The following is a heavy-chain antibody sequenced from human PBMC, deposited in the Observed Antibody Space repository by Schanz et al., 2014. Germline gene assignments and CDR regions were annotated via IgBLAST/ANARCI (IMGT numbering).Heavy chain of an antibody. CDR3: ARAFGGYDPAGALDY. CDR1: GYTFTDYG. J-gene: IGHJ4*02. V-gene: IGHV1-18*01. CDR2: ICTSNGNT. Sequence: QVQVVQSGAEVKKPGASVKVSCKASGYTFTDYGVIWVRQAPGQGLEWMGWICTSNGNTNYAQKFQGWVTMTRDTSISTAYMELSRLKSDDTAVYYCARAFGGYDPAGALDYWGQGTLVTVSS. D-gene: IGHD5-12*01.